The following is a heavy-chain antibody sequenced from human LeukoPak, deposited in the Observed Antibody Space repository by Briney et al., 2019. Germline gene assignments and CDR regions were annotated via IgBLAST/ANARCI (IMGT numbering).Heavy chain of an antibody. CDR1: GGSISSSSYY. V-gene: IGHV4-39*01. CDR2: IYYSGST. CDR3: AGVGYSYGSNHFDY. Sequence: PSETLSLTCTVSGGSISSSSYYWGWIRQPPGKGLEWIGSIYYSGSTYYNPSLKSRVTISVDTSKNQFSLKLSSVTAADTAVYYCAGVGYSYGSNHFDYWGQGTLVTVSS. J-gene: IGHJ4*02. D-gene: IGHD5-18*01.